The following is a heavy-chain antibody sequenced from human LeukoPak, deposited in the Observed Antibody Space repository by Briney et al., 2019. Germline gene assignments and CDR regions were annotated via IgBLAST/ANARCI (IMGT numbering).Heavy chain of an antibody. CDR3: AKEKYTSSWDGDD. V-gene: IGHV3-23*01. Sequence: QPGGSLRLSCAASGFSFSSYAMSWVRQAPGKGLEWVSAISGSGGKTDYAGSVKGRFTISRDNSKDTLYLHMSSLRVEDTAVYYCAKEKYTSSWDGDDWGQGTLVTVSS. CDR1: GFSFSSYA. D-gene: IGHD6-13*01. CDR2: ISGSGGKT. J-gene: IGHJ4*02.